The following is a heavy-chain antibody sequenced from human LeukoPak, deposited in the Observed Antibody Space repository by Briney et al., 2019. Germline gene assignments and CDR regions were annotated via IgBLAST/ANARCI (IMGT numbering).Heavy chain of an antibody. CDR3: AREYRGFGRNFDY. J-gene: IGHJ4*02. D-gene: IGHD3-10*01. CDR1: GFSVSNNY. CDR2: LYSGGTT. V-gene: IGHV3-53*01. Sequence: GGSLRLSCAASGFSVSNNYVSWVRQAPGKGLEWVSVLYSGGTTYYADSVKGRFTISRDNSKNTLYLQMNSLRAEDTAVYYCAREYRGFGRNFDYWGQGTLVTVSS.